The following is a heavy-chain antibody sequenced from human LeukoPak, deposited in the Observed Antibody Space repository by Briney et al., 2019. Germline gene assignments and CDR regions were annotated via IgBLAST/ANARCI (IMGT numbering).Heavy chain of an antibody. CDR1: GFTFSSYW. V-gene: IGHV3-74*01. CDR3: ARSIGAAYFDN. Sequence: PGGTLRLSCAASGFTFSSYWMHWVRQVPGKGLVWVSRINSDGSSTSYVDSVKGRFTLSRDNAKNTLYLQMNSLRADDTAVYYCARSIGAAYFDNWGQGTLVTVSS. J-gene: IGHJ4*02. D-gene: IGHD6-13*01. CDR2: INSDGSST.